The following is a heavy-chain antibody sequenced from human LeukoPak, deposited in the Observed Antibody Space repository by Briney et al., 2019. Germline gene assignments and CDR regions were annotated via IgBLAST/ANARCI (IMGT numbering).Heavy chain of an antibody. CDR3: ARISTTVTTDYFDY. CDR1: GGSISSGSYY. D-gene: IGHD4-17*01. V-gene: IGHV4-61*02. CDR2: IYTSGST. Sequence: SETLSLTCTVSGGSISSGSYYWRWIRQPAGKGLEWIGRIYTSGSTNYNPSLKSRVTISVDTSKNQFSLKLSSVTAADTAVYYCARISTTVTTDYFDYWGQGTLVTVSS. J-gene: IGHJ4*02.